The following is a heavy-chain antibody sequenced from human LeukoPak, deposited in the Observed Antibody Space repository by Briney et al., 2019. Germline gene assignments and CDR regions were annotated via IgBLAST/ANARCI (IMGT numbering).Heavy chain of an antibody. J-gene: IGHJ4*02. CDR1: GYSFTSYW. D-gene: IGHD3-22*01. V-gene: IGHV5-51*01. CDR2: IYPGDSDT. CDR3: ARRMGYYDSSGYQQGKFDY. Sequence: GESLKISCKGSGYSFTSYWIGWVRQMPGKGLEWMGIIYPGDSDTRYSPSFQGQVTISADKSISTAYLQWSSLKASATAMYYCARRMGYYDSSGYQQGKFDYWGQGTLVTVSS.